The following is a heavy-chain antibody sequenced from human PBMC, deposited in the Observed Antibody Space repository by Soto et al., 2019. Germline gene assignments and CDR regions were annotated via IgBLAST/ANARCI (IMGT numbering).Heavy chain of an antibody. CDR2: IIPIFGTA. Sequence: QVQLVQSGAEVKKPGSSVKVSCKASGGTFSSYAISWVRQAPGQGLEWMGGIIPIFGTANYAQKFQGRVTITEDESTSTAYMELSSLRSEDTAVYYCARGDCSGGSCPDDYYYYGMDVWGQGTTVTVSS. J-gene: IGHJ6*02. CDR3: ARGDCSGGSCPDDYYYYGMDV. D-gene: IGHD2-15*01. V-gene: IGHV1-69*01. CDR1: GGTFSSYA.